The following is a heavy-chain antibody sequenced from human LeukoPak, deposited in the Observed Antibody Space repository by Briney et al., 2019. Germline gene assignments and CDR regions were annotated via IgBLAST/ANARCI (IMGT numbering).Heavy chain of an antibody. Sequence: PGGSLRLSCAASGFTFTNYAMNWVRQAPGKGMEWVSAIRGSGDGTYYADSVKGRFTISRDNSKNTVHLQMNSLRPEDTGLYYCARVDYGGNPTDDWGQGTLVTVSS. J-gene: IGHJ4*02. CDR1: GFTFTNYA. CDR2: IRGSGDGT. D-gene: IGHD4-23*01. CDR3: ARVDYGGNPTDD. V-gene: IGHV3-23*01.